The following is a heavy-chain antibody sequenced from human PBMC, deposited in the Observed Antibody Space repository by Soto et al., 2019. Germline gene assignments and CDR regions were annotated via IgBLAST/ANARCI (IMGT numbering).Heavy chain of an antibody. Sequence: GRLMRLPSGVAGVTFVSLWVHRVSQTKEKGLVSVSRINSDGSNKYYADSVKGRFTIFRDNCKNTLYLQMNSLRAEDTAVFYCARGTYYYDSSKAFEIWGQGTTVTVSS. CDR2: INSDGSNK. V-gene: IGHV3-74*01. CDR3: ARGTYYYDSSKAFEI. D-gene: IGHD3-22*01. J-gene: IGHJ3*02. CDR1: GVTFVSLW.